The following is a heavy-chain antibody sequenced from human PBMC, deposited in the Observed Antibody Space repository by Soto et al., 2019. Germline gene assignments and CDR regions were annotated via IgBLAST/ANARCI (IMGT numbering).Heavy chain of an antibody. Sequence: QITLKESGPTLVKPTHTLTLTCTFSGFSLSTTGVGVSWIRQPPGKALEWLALIYWHDDKRYSPSLNSRLTITKDTSKTQVVLTMTNMDPVDTDSYYCTHRGGATVGLYYFDYWGQGALVTVSS. V-gene: IGHV2-5*01. CDR1: GFSLSTTGVG. CDR3: THRGGATVGLYYFDY. D-gene: IGHD3-16*01. J-gene: IGHJ4*02. CDR2: IYWHDDK.